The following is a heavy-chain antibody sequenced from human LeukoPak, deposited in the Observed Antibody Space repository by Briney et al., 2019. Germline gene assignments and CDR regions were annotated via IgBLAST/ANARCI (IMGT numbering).Heavy chain of an antibody. J-gene: IGHJ4*02. D-gene: IGHD6-13*01. CDR1: GYTFTSYG. Sequence: ASVKVSCKASGYTFTSYGISWVRQAPGQGLEWMGWISAYNGNTNYAQKLQGRVTMTTDTSTSTAYMELRSLRSDDTAVYYCARGPSHGHWGYSSSWHDYWGQGTLVTVSS. V-gene: IGHV1-18*01. CDR2: ISAYNGNT. CDR3: ARGPSHGHWGYSSSWHDY.